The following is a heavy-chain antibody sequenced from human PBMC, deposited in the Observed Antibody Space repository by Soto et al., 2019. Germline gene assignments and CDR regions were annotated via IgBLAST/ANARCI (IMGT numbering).Heavy chain of an antibody. D-gene: IGHD3-3*01. CDR1: GGSIRSSSYY. J-gene: IGHJ6*02. V-gene: IGHV4-39*01. CDR2: LYYSGRT. CDR3: ARRGVFGVDPGLENYYYYYGMDV. Sequence: PLETRSLAYTVSGGSIRSSSYYWSWIRQPPGEWLVSTGSLYYSGRTCYNPSLKGGVTISVDTAKPQFCLKLSSVTAAEAAVYYCARRGVFGVDPGLENYYYYYGMDVWGQGTTVT.